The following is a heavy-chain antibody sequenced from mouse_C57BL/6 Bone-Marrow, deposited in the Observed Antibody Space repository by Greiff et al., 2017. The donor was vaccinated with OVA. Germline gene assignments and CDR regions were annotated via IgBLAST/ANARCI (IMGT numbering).Heavy chain of an antibody. CDR3: ARYYGSSYHYWYFDV. CDR2: IYPRSGNT. CDR1: GYTFTSYW. J-gene: IGHJ1*03. Sequence: VKLQQPGAELVKPGASVKMSCKASGYTFTSYWITWVKQRTGQGLEWIGEIYPRSGNTYYNEKFKGKATLTADKSSSTAYMELRSLTSEDSAVYFCARYYGSSYHYWYFDVWGTGTTVTVSS. V-gene: IGHV1-81*01. D-gene: IGHD1-1*01.